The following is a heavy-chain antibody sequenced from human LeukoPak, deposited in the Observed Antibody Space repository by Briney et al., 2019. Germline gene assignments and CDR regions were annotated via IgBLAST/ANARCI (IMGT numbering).Heavy chain of an antibody. CDR1: GASVSSGSYY. CDR2: VSGSGGST. CDR3: AKVDSGNYYYFDN. Sequence: ETLSLTCNVSGASVSSGSYYWSWVRQAPGKGLEWVSAVSGSGGSTYYADSVKGRFTIYRDNSKNTLYLQMNSLRVEDTAIYYCAKVDSGNYYYFDNWGQGTLVTVSS. V-gene: IGHV3-23*01. D-gene: IGHD1-26*01. J-gene: IGHJ4*02.